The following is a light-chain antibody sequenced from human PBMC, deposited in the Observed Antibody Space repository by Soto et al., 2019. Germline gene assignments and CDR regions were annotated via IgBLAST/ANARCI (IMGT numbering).Light chain of an antibody. CDR1: QSVSSSY. CDR2: GAS. CDR3: QQRSNWPRT. V-gene: IGKV3D-20*02. J-gene: IGKJ1*01. Sequence: EIVLTQSPGTLSLSPWERATLSCRASQSVSSSYLAWYQQKPGQAPRVLIYGASSRATGIPDRFSGSGSGTDFTLTISRLEPEDFAVYYCQQRSNWPRTFGQGTKVDIK.